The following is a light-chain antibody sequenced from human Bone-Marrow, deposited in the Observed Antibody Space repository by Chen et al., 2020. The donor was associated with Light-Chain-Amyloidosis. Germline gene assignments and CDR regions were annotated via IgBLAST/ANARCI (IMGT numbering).Light chain of an antibody. Sequence: EIVMTQSPATLSVSPGERATLSRRASQSVSSNLAWYQQKPGQAPRLLIYGASTRATGIPARFSGSGSGTEFTLTINSLEPEDFAVYYCQQRSSWPITFGPGTRVDIK. CDR1: QSVSSN. V-gene: IGKV3-15*01. CDR3: QQRSSWPIT. CDR2: GAS. J-gene: IGKJ3*01.